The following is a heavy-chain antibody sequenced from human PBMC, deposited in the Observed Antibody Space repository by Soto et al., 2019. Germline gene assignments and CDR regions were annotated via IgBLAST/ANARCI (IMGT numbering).Heavy chain of an antibody. J-gene: IGHJ6*02. V-gene: IGHV1-18*01. D-gene: IGHD1-1*01. CDR1: CYTLSSYG. CDR3: ARDGNMDV. Sequence: GAPVKVSCKASCYTLSSYGISWVRQAPGQGLEWMGWISAYNGNTNYAQKLQGRVTMTTDTSTSTAYMELRSLRSEDTAVYYCARDGNMDVWGQGTTVTVSS. CDR2: ISAYNGNT.